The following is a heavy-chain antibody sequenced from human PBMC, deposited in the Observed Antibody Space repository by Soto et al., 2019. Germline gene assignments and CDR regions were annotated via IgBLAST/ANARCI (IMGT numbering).Heavy chain of an antibody. D-gene: IGHD6-19*01. V-gene: IGHV3-73*01. Sequence: GGSLRLSCTASGFALSVSTIHWVRQASGNGLEWVGRIRNKANNYATANAASVKGRFTISRDDSKNMAYLQMNSLKAEDTAVYYCARREAVTENAGFAFDIWGQGTMVTVS. J-gene: IGHJ3*02. CDR2: IRNKANNYAT. CDR1: GFALSVST. CDR3: ARREAVTENAGFAFDI.